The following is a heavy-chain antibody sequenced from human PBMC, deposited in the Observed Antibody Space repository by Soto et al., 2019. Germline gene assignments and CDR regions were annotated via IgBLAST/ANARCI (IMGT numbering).Heavy chain of an antibody. D-gene: IGHD2-2*01. Sequence: SETLSLTCTVSGGSISSYYWSWIRQPPGKGLEWIGYIYYSGSTNYNPSLKSRVTISVDTSKNQFSLKLSSVTAADTAVYYCARVAKGGYQLTHYYYMDVWGKGTTVTVSS. CDR3: ARVAKGGYQLTHYYYMDV. J-gene: IGHJ6*03. V-gene: IGHV4-59*12. CDR2: IYYSGST. CDR1: GGSISSYY.